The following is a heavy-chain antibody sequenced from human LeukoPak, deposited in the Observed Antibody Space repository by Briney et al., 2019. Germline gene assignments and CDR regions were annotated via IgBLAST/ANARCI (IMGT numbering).Heavy chain of an antibody. CDR3: AKSVTADP. J-gene: IGHJ5*02. V-gene: IGHV3-23*01. Sequence: PGGSLSLSCAASGFNFSTYALIWVRQAPGKGLEWVAAISPGGHRTYYADSVKGRFAISRDNSKDTLYLQMNSLRDADTAVYYCAKSVTADPWGQGTLVTVSS. D-gene: IGHD4-23*01. CDR2: ISPGGHRT. CDR1: GFNFSTYA.